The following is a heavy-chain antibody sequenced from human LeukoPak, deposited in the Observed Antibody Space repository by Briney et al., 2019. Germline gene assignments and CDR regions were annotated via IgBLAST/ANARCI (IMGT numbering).Heavy chain of an antibody. J-gene: IGHJ5*02. CDR1: GYTFTGYY. CDR2: INPNSGGT. D-gene: IGHD2-2*01. CDR3: ARDGEACSSTSCSDWFDP. Sequence: ASVKVSCKASGYTFTGYYMHWVRQAPGQGLEWMGWINPNSGGTNYAQKFQGRVTMTRDTSISTAYMELSRLRSDDTAVYYCARDGEACSSTSCSDWFDPWGQGTLVTVSS. V-gene: IGHV1-2*02.